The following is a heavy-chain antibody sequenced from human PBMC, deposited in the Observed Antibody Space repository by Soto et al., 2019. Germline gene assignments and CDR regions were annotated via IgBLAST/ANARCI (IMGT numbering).Heavy chain of an antibody. D-gene: IGHD6-13*01. CDR1: GFTFSSYA. CDR2: ISYDGSNK. V-gene: IGHV3-30-3*01. CDR3: ARDQQQLGRFDP. J-gene: IGHJ5*02. Sequence: LRLSCAASGFTFSSYAMHWVRQAPGKGLEWVAVISYDGSNKYYADSVKGRFTISRDNAKNSLYLQMNSLRAEDTAVYYCARDQQQLGRFDPWGQGTLVTVSS.